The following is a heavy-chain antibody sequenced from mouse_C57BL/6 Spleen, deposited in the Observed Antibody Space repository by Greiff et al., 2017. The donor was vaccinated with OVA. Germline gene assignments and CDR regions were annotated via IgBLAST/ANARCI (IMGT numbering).Heavy chain of an antibody. D-gene: IGHD2-4*01. J-gene: IGHJ4*01. V-gene: IGHV1-64*01. CDR3: AREEGLRRGDYAMDY. CDR1: GYTFTSYW. CDR2: IHPNSGST. Sequence: QVQLQQPGAELVKPGASVKLSCKASGYTFTSYWMHRVKQRPGQGLEWIGMIHPNSGSTNYNEKFKSKATLTVDKSSSTAYMQLSSLTSEDSAVYDCAREEGLRRGDYAMDYWGQGTSVTVSS.